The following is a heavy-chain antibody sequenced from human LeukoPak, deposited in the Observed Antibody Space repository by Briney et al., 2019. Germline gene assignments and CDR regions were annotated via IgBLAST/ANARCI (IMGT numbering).Heavy chain of an antibody. J-gene: IGHJ4*02. V-gene: IGHV4-39*01. D-gene: IGHD1-26*01. Sequence: SETLSLTCTVSGGSISSSSYYWGWIRQPPGKGLEWIGSIYYSGSTYYNPSLKSRVTISVDTSKNQFSLKLSSVTAADTAVYYCARQAYSGGYYFDYWGQGTLVTVSS. CDR1: GGSISSSSYY. CDR3: ARQAYSGGYYFDY. CDR2: IYYSGST.